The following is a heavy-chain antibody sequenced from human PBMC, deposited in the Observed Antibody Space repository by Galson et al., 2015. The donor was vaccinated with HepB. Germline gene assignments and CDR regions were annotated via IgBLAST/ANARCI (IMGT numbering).Heavy chain of an antibody. V-gene: IGHV3-73*01. CDR1: GFTFSGSA. J-gene: IGHJ6*02. Sequence: SLRLSCAASGFTFSGSAMRWVRQASGKGLEWVGRIRSKANSYATAYAASVKGRFTISRDDSKNTAYLQMNSLKTEDTAVYYCTSSPSNLYYYYGMDVWGQGTTVTVSS. CDR3: TSSPSNLYYYYGMDV. CDR2: IRSKANSYAT. D-gene: IGHD4-11*01.